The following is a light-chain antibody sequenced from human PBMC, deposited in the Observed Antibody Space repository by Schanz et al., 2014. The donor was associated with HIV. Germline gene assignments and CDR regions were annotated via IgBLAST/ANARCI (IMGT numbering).Light chain of an antibody. CDR3: QQYYNTPFT. CDR2: WAS. Sequence: DIEMTQSPDSLAVSLGERATINCKSTQSVLSSSNNKNYLGWYQQKPGHPPKLLIYWASSRESGVPDRFSGSGSGTDFTLTISNLQAEDVAIYYCQQYYNTPFTFGPGTKVEIK. CDR1: QSVLSSSNNKNY. J-gene: IGKJ3*01. V-gene: IGKV4-1*01.